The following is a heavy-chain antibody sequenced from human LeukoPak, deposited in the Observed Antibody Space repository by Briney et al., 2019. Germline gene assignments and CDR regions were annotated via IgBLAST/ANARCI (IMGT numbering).Heavy chain of an antibody. Sequence: SETLSLTCTVSGGSISSYYWSWIRQPAGKGLEWIGRIYTSGGTNYNPSLKSRVTISVDKSKNQFSLKLSSVTAADTAVYYCARDGTQGDCSSTSCYGYYYYMDVWGKGTTVTVSS. CDR3: ARDGTQGDCSSTSCYGYYYYMDV. CDR2: IYTSGGT. CDR1: GGSISSYY. D-gene: IGHD2-2*01. J-gene: IGHJ6*03. V-gene: IGHV4-4*07.